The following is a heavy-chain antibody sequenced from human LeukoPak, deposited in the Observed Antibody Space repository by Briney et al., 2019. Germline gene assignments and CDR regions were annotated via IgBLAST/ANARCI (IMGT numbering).Heavy chain of an antibody. CDR2: IYPGGGT. D-gene: IGHD1-26*01. J-gene: IGHJ3*02. V-gene: IGHV3-53*01. CDR3: AREVGSGSYLAHVFDI. Sequence: QAGGSLRLSCAASGFTVSNNYMSWVRQAPGKGLEWVSLIYPGGGTYYGDSVKGRFTISRDNSKNTLYLQMNSLRVEDTAVYYCAREVGSGSYLAHVFDIWGQGTMVTVSS. CDR1: GFTVSNNY.